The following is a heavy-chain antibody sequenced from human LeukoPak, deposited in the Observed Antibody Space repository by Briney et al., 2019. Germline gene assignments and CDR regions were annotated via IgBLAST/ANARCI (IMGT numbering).Heavy chain of an antibody. CDR1: GFTLSNYA. D-gene: IGHD3-16*01. CDR2: FRGNGEGT. CDR3: AKDQMGVLPDVLAI. V-gene: IGHV3-23*01. J-gene: IGHJ3*02. Sequence: GGSLRLSCVPSGFTLSNYATTWVRHAPGEGLGWVSSFRGNGEGTFCAVTVEGPFTISRDNSQNTLFLQMKNLRADDAAIYYCAKDQMGVLPDVLAIWGEGTMVSVS.